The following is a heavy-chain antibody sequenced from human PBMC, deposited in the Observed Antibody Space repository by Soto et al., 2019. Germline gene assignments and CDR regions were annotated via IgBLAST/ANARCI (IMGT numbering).Heavy chain of an antibody. D-gene: IGHD6-19*01. V-gene: IGHV1-69*12. CDR1: GGTFSNYA. J-gene: IGHJ6*02. CDR2: IDPIFGTT. CDR3: ARVEAVAGLYNYHGLDV. Sequence: QVQLVQSGAEVKKPGSSVKVSCKVSGGTFSNYAIDWVRLAPGHGLEWMGGIDPIFGTTYYTQKFQGRATITADDSTTTAYLEMSSLRSEDTAIYYCARVEAVAGLYNYHGLDVWGQGTAVTVSS.